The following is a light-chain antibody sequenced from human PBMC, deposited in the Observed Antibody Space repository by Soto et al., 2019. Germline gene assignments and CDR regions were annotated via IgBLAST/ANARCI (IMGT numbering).Light chain of an antibody. V-gene: IGLV1-47*01. CDR2: NNS. Sequence: QSVLTQPTSASGTPGQSLTISCSGSSSNIGSHYVYWYQSLPGTAPKLLIYNNSQRPSGVPARFSGSKSGTSASLAISGLRSEDEADYYCAVWDDSLTGWVFGGGTKLTVL. CDR3: AVWDDSLTGWV. J-gene: IGLJ3*02. CDR1: SSNIGSHY.